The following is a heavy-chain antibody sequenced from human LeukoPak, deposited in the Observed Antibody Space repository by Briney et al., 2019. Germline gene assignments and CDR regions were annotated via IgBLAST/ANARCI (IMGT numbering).Heavy chain of an antibody. CDR2: ISYDGNNK. J-gene: IGHJ6*03. V-gene: IGHV3-30-3*01. CDR1: GFTFSNYA. CDR3: ARGHPKPQRQWLLLPTDMDV. Sequence: GRSLRLSCAASGFTFSNYAMHWVRQAPGKGLEWVAVISYDGNNKYFADSVKGRFTISRDKPKNTLYLQMNSLRAEDTAVYYCARGHPKPQRQWLLLPTDMDVWGKGTTVTVSS. D-gene: IGHD3-22*01.